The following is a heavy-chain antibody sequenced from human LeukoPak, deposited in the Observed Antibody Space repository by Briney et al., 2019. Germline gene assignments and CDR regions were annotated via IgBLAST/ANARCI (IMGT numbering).Heavy chain of an antibody. D-gene: IGHD7-27*01. J-gene: IGHJ4*02. V-gene: IGHV4-61*01. CDR1: GVSVSSGSYY. CDR3: ARAAPRTGAPGPYYFDY. CDR2: IYYSGST. Sequence: SETLSLTGTVSGVSVSSGSYYWSWIRQPPGKGLEWIGYIYYSGSTNYNPSLKSRVTISVDTSRNQFSLKLSSVTAADTAVYYCARAAPRTGAPGPYYFDYWGQGTLVTVSS.